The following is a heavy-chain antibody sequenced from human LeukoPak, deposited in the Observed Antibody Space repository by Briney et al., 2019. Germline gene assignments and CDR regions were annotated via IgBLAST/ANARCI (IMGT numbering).Heavy chain of an antibody. CDR1: GGSISSGGYY. Sequence: TPSQTLSLTCTVSGGSISSGGYYWSWIRQHPGKGLEWIGYIYYSGSTYYNPSLKSRVTISVDTSKNQFSLKLSSVTAADTAVYYCARSYYDILTAYSAWGQGTLVTVSS. D-gene: IGHD3-9*01. V-gene: IGHV4-31*03. CDR3: ARSYYDILTAYSA. J-gene: IGHJ5*02. CDR2: IYYSGST.